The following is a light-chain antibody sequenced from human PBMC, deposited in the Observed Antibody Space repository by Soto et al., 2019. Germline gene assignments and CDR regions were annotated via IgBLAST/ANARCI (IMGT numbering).Light chain of an antibody. CDR2: DVS. V-gene: IGLV2-14*01. CDR1: SSDVGGYNY. Sequence: QSALTQPASVSGSPGQSITISCTGTSSDVGGYNYVSWYQQHPGKAPKFMIYDVSKRPSGVSTRFSGSKSGNTASLTISGLQAEDEADYYCNSYTTSNTRQIVFGTGTKLTVL. CDR3: NSYTTSNTRQIV. J-gene: IGLJ1*01.